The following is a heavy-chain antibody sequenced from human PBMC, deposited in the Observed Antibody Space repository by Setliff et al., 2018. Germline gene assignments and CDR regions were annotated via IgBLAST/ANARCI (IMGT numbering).Heavy chain of an antibody. Sequence: SVKVSCKASGGTFSKYGISWVRQAPGQGLEWMGGINPSGGYANYAQKFQGRVTMTRDTSTSTVYMELSSLRSEDTAVYYCARAPLESGYNYGQGHYFDHWGQGTLVTVSS. CDR2: INPSGGYA. CDR1: GGTFSKYG. V-gene: IGHV1-69*10. CDR3: ARAPLESGYNYGQGHYFDH. D-gene: IGHD5-18*01. J-gene: IGHJ4*02.